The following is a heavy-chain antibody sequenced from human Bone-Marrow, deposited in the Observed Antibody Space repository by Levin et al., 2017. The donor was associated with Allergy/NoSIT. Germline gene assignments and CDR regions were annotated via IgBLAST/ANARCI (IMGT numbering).Heavy chain of an antibody. D-gene: IGHD2-8*02. CDR1: GFTFKTYA. J-gene: IGHJ3*02. CDR3: ARGIIGDVRVAHKEAFDI. Sequence: GESLKISCAASGFTFKTYAMNWVRQAPGKGLEWISAISGSGVATYYAESVKGRFFISRDNSRDTRYVQMNTLGVEDTAVYYCARGIIGDVRVAHKEAFDIWGQGTMVSVSS. CDR2: ISGSGVAT. V-gene: IGHV3-23*01.